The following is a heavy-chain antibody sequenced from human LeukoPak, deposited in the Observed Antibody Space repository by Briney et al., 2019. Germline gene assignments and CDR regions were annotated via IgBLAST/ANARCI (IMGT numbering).Heavy chain of an antibody. J-gene: IGHJ3*02. CDR2: MHNSGSS. CDR1: GASTSHFY. Sequence: SETLSLSCTVSGASTSHFYWNWIRQPPGKGLEWIGYMHNSGSSKHSPSLKSRVTISVDTSKNQFSLQLTSVTAADTAIYYCARSAEWLRNAFDIWGQGTMVSVSS. D-gene: IGHD5-12*01. CDR3: ARSAEWLRNAFDI. V-gene: IGHV4-59*01.